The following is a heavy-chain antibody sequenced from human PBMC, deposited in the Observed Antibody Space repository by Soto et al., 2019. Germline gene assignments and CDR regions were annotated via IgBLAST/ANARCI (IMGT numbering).Heavy chain of an antibody. CDR2: IIHIFGTA. D-gene: IGHD3-10*01. Sequence: QVQLVQSGAEVKKPGSSVKVSCKASGGTFSSYAISWVRQAPGQGLEWMGGIIHIFGTANYAQKFQGRVTITADESTRTAYMELSSLRSADTAVYYCGRDRGVMVRGVYYYYYGMDVWGQGTTVTVSS. J-gene: IGHJ6*02. CDR1: GGTFSSYA. V-gene: IGHV1-69*01. CDR3: GRDRGVMVRGVYYYYYGMDV.